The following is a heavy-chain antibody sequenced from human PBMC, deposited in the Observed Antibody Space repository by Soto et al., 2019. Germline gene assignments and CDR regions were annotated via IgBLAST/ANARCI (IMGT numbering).Heavy chain of an antibody. Sequence: QVQLVQSGAEVKKPGASVKVSCKASGYTFTSYYMHWVRQAPGQGLEWMGVINPSDGSTGYAQKFQGRVTMTRDTSTSTGYMELSSLRSEGTAVYYCARDLTGYFDLWGRGTLVTVSS. V-gene: IGHV1-46*01. CDR1: GYTFTSYY. J-gene: IGHJ2*01. D-gene: IGHD7-27*01. CDR2: INPSDGST. CDR3: ARDLTGYFDL.